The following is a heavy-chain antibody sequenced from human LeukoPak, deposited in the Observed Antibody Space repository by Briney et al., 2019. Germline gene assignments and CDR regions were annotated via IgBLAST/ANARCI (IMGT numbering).Heavy chain of an antibody. CDR1: GGSISSYY. V-gene: IGHV4-59*01. Sequence: SETLSLTCTVFGGSISSYYWSWIRQPPGKGLEWIGYIYYSGSTNYNPSLKSRVTISVDTSKNQFSLKLSSVTAADTAVYYCARDSRDGYNQFDYWGQGTLVTVSS. CDR2: IYYSGST. CDR3: ARDSRDGYNQFDY. D-gene: IGHD5-24*01. J-gene: IGHJ4*02.